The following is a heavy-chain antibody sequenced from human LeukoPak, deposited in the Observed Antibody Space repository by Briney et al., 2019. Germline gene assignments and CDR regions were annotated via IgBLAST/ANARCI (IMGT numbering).Heavy chain of an antibody. CDR1: GLTFDDYA. J-gene: IGHJ4*02. CDR2: IRWNSGSI. V-gene: IGHV3-9*01. Sequence: GGSLRLSCAASGLTFDDYAMHWARQAPGKGLEWVSGIRWNSGSIGYAASVKGRFTISRDNAKNSLYLQMNSLRAEDTALYYCAKGYRKYSYGPALDYWGQGTLVIVSS. CDR3: AKGYRKYSYGPALDY. D-gene: IGHD5-18*01.